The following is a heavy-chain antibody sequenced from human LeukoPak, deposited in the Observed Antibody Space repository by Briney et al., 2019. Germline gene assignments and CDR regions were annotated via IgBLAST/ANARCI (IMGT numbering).Heavy chain of an antibody. V-gene: IGHV4-4*07. J-gene: IGHJ4*02. D-gene: IGHD3-10*01. CDR3: ARDARQELLAGGFDF. CDR2: IHASGTT. Sequence: SETLSLTCSISGGSLSSNYWSWIRQPAGKGLEWIGRIHASGTTNYDPSLKRRLTMSVDTSKNQFSLKLKSVTAADTAVYYCARDARQELLAGGFDFWGQGALVTVSS. CDR1: GGSLSSNY.